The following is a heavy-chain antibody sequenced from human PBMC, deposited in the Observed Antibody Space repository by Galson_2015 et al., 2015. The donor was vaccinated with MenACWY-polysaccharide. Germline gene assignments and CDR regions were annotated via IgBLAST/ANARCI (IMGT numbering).Heavy chain of an antibody. D-gene: IGHD3-10*01. CDR1: GFTFGDYY. V-gene: IGHV3-11*01. CDR3: ARDPRGARSSYFDY. Sequence: SLRLSCAASGFTFGDYYMHWIRQAPGKGLEWVSYISSSGTTIYYADSVKGRFIISRDNAKNSLHLQMNSLRAEDTAVYYCARDPRGARSSYFDYWGQGILVTVSS. J-gene: IGHJ4*02. CDR2: ISSSGTTI.